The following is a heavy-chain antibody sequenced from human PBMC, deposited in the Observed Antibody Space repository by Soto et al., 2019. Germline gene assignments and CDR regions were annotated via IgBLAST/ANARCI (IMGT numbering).Heavy chain of an antibody. D-gene: IGHD3-9*01. CDR1: GFPFGSHA. CDR3: AKPPHDILTGYYRGGMDV. V-gene: IGHV3-23*01. J-gene: IGHJ6*02. CDR2: ISGSGGST. Sequence: PGGSLRLSCAASGFPFGSHAMSWVRQAPGKGLEWVSAISGSGGSTYYADSVKGRFTISRDNSKNTLYLQMNSLRAEDTAVYYCAKPPHDILTGYYRGGMDVWGQGTTVTVSS.